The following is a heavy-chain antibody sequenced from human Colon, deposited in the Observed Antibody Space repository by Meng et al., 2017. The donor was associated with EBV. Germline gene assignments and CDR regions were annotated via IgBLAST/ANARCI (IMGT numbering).Heavy chain of an antibody. D-gene: IGHD4-17*01. J-gene: IGHJ5*02. CDR1: GGSISSGDYY. V-gene: IGHV4-30-4*01. CDR2: IYYSGST. Sequence: QVAVQESGPGLVQPSQTLSLTCTVSGGSISSGDYYWSWIRQPPGKGLEWIGYIYYSGSTYSNASLKSRVTISIDRSKNQFSLKLSSVTAADTAVYYCARDRKHYGERGWFDPWGQGTLVTVSS. CDR3: ARDRKHYGERGWFDP.